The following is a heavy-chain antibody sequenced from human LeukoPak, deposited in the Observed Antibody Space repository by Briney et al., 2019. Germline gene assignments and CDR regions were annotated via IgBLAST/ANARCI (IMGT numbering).Heavy chain of an antibody. CDR2: INPNSGDT. CDR3: AKGFDAADYYWGQGGVDF. V-gene: IGHV1-2*02. CDR1: GYIFTGHH. J-gene: IGHJ3*01. Sequence: ASVRVSCKTSGYIFTGHHLHWVRQAPGQGLEWMGWINPNSGDTNYAQKFQGKISMTADTSTSTAYMELRGLRSDDTAVYYCAKGFDAADYYWGQGGVDFWGQGTKVIVSS. D-gene: IGHD3-16*01.